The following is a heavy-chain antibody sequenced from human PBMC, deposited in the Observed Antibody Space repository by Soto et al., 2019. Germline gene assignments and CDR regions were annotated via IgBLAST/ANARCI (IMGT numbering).Heavy chain of an antibody. CDR1: GFTVINNY. V-gene: IGHV3-53*02. CDR2: IYSGGST. D-gene: IGHD2-2*02. CDR3: ATYTSLDY. Sequence: EVQLVETGGGLIQPGGPLGLSCAASGFTVINNYMSWVRQAPGKGLEWVSLIYSGGSTFYADSVKGRFTISRDNSKNTLFLQMNSLRAEDTAVYFCATYTSLDYWGQGTLVTVSS. J-gene: IGHJ4*02.